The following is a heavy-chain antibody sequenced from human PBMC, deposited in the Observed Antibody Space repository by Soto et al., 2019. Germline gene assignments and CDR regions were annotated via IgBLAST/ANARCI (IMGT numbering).Heavy chain of an antibody. D-gene: IGHD4-17*01. Sequence: SETLSLTSTVSGGSISSYYWSWIRQPPGKGLEWIGYIYYSGSTKYNPSLKSRVTISVDTSKNQFSLKLSSVTAADTAVYYCARVYGGGFDYWGQGTLVTVSS. V-gene: IGHV4-59*01. J-gene: IGHJ4*02. CDR1: GGSISSYY. CDR3: ARVYGGGFDY. CDR2: IYYSGST.